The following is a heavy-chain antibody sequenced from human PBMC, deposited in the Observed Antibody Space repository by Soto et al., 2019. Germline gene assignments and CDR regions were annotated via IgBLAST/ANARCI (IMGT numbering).Heavy chain of an antibody. CDR1: GGSISSVGYF. J-gene: IGHJ5*02. CDR2: IYYSGRP. D-gene: IGHD2-21*02. V-gene: IGHV4-31*03. Sequence: QVQLQESGPGLVKPSQTLSLTCTVSGGSISSVGYFWSWIRQHPGKGLEWLGYIYYSGRPYYNPSLKSRVTISVDPSKNQFSLKLSSVTAAATAVYYCARDTGGGNSRWFDPWGQGTLVTVSS. CDR3: ARDTGGGNSRWFDP.